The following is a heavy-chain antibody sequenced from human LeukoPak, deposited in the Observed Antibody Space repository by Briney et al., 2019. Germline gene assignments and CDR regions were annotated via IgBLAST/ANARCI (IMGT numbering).Heavy chain of an antibody. CDR1: GGSISSGGYY. CDR2: IYYSRST. D-gene: IGHD6-19*01. J-gene: IGHJ6*03. Sequence: SETLSLTCTVSGGSISSGGYYWSWLRQHPGKGLEWSGYIYYSRSTYYNASLKSRVTISVDTSNIHCSLKLSSVTAADTAVYDCARGRRQWLVPPSDYYFYMDVWGKGTTVTVSS. V-gene: IGHV4-31*03. CDR3: ARGRRQWLVPPSDYYFYMDV.